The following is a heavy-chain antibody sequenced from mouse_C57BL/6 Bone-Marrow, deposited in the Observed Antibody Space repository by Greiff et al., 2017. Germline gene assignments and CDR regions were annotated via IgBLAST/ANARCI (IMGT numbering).Heavy chain of an antibody. J-gene: IGHJ4*01. CDR3: ARDAKVTTNYAMDY. V-gene: IGHV7-1*01. CDR2: SRNKANDYTT. D-gene: IGHD2-2*01. Sequence: EVKLVESGGGLVQSGRSLRLSCATSGFTFSDFYMEWVRQAPGKGLEWIAASRNKANDYTTEYSASVKGRFIVSRDTSQSILYLQMNALRAEDTAIYYCARDAKVTTNYAMDYWGQGTSVTVSS. CDR1: GFTFSDFY.